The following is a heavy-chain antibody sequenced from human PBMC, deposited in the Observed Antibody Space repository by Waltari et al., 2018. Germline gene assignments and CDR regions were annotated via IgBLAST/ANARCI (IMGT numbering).Heavy chain of an antibody. Sequence: QVQLQQSGPGLVKPSQTLSLTCAIPGESIPRNSVSWNWIRKAPSRGLEWLGRTYYRSKWFNDYAVSVKSRITINPDTSKNQFSLQLSSLTPEDTAVYYCTRGIHSSFDIWGQGTMVTVSS. CDR3: TRGIHSSFDI. CDR1: GESIPRNSVS. CDR2: TYYRSKWFN. V-gene: IGHV6-1*01. J-gene: IGHJ3*02. D-gene: IGHD2-21*01.